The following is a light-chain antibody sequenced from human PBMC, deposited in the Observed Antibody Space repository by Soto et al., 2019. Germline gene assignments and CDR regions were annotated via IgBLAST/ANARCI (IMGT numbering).Light chain of an antibody. J-gene: IGLJ1*01. CDR3: SSYTSTSTV. V-gene: IGLV2-14*01. CDR2: DVS. Sequence: QSALTQPASVSGSPGQSITISCTGTSSDVGGYNYVSWYRQHPGKAPKPMIYDVSNRPSGVSNRFSGSKSGNTASLTISGLQAEDEADYYCSSYTSTSTVFGTGTKLTVL. CDR1: SSDVGGYNY.